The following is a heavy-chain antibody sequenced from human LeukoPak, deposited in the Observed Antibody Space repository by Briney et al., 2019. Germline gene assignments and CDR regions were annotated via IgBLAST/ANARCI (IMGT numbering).Heavy chain of an antibody. CDR1: GFTFSSYG. J-gene: IGHJ6*02. Sequence: GGSLRLSCAASGFTFSSYGMHWVRQAPGKGLEWVAVISYDGSNKYYADSVKGRFTISRDNSKNTLYLQMNSLRAEDTAVYYCATPPITMVRGVTAYGMDVWGQGTTVTVSS. V-gene: IGHV3-30*03. CDR2: ISYDGSNK. D-gene: IGHD3-10*01. CDR3: ATPPITMVRGVTAYGMDV.